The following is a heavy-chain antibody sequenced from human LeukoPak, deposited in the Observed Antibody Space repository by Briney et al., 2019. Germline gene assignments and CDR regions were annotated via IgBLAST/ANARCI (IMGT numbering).Heavy chain of an antibody. V-gene: IGHV5-51*01. CDR2: IYPGDSDT. CDR3: ARQDYYYDSSGYFRLFDY. J-gene: IGHJ4*02. CDR1: GYSFTSYW. D-gene: IGHD3-22*01. Sequence: ESLKISCKGSGYSFTSYWIGWVRQMPGKGLEWMGIIYPGDSDTRYSPSFQGQVTISADKSISTAYLQWSSLKASDTAMYYCARQDYYYDSSGYFRLFDYWGQGTLVTVSS.